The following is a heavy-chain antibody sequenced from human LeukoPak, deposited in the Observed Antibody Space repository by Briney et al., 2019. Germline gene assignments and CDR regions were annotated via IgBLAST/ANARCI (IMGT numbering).Heavy chain of an antibody. J-gene: IGHJ4*02. CDR2: IYYSGST. CDR3: AREAYGSFLPYYFDY. Sequence: SETLSLTCTVSGGSISDYYWSWIRQPPGKGLEWIGYIYYSGSTNYNPSLKSRVTISVDTSKNQFSLKLSSVTAADTAVYYCAREAYGSFLPYYFDYWGQGTLVTVSS. V-gene: IGHV4-59*01. D-gene: IGHD3-10*01. CDR1: GGSISDYY.